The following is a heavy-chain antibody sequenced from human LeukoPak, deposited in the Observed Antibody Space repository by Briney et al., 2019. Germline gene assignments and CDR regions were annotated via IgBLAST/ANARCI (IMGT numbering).Heavy chain of an antibody. J-gene: IGHJ3*02. CDR2: MNPNSGNT. CDR3: ATDRLDGSYQTPFDI. Sequence: GASMKVSCKASGYTFTSYDINWVRQATGQGLEWMGWMNPNSGNTGYAQKFQGRVTMTRNTSISTAYMELSSLRSEDTAVYYCATDRLDGSYQTPFDIWGQGTMVTVSS. V-gene: IGHV1-8*01. D-gene: IGHD1-26*01. CDR1: GYTFTSYD.